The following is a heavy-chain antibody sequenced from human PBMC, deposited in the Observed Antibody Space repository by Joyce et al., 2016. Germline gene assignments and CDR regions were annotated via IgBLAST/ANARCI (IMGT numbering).Heavy chain of an antibody. CDR2: IYWNDDK. Sequence: QITLKESGPTLVKPTQSLTLTCSFSGFSLTTPGEGVGWIRQPPGKTLAWLGYIYWNDDKKYTPSLTTRLSINKDTSRSRVVLTMTNMQTEDTGTYYCANRGNMFRGRVNYFGPWGQRILVTVSS. CDR1: GFSLTTPGEG. V-gene: IGHV2-5*01. CDR3: ANRGNMFRGRVNYFGP. D-gene: IGHD3-10*01. J-gene: IGHJ5*02.